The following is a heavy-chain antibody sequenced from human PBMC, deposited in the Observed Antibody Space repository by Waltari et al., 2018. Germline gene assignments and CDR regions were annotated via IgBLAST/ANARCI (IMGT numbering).Heavy chain of an antibody. CDR1: GFTFSSYG. D-gene: IGHD3-10*01. V-gene: IGHV3-30*02. CDR2: IRYDGSNK. Sequence: QVQLVESGGGVVQPGGSLRLSCAASGFTFSSYGMHWVRQAPGKGLEWVAFIRYDGSNKYYADSVKGRFTISRDNSKNTLYLQMNSLRAEDTAVYYCAKWGLLLRVQGGEGYYYYGMDVWGQGTTVTVSS. J-gene: IGHJ6*02. CDR3: AKWGLLLRVQGGEGYYYYGMDV.